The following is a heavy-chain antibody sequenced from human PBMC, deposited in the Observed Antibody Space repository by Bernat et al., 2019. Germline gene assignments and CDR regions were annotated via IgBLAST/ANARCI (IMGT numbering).Heavy chain of an antibody. J-gene: IGHJ4*02. CDR3: ASGSITIVGVVMPIDF. CDR1: GGSISSGGYY. V-gene: IGHV4-31*03. D-gene: IGHD3-3*01. CDR2: IYYSGST. Sequence: QVQLQESGPGLVKPSQTLSLTCTVSGGSISSGGYYWSWIRPHPGKGLEWIGNIYYSGSTYYNPSLKSRVTISVDTSKNQFSLKLSSVTAAYTAVYYCASGSITIVGVVMPIDFWGEGTLVTVSS.